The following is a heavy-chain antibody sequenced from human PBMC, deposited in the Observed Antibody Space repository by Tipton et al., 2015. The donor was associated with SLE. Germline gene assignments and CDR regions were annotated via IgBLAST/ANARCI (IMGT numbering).Heavy chain of an antibody. D-gene: IGHD1-26*01. J-gene: IGHJ3*01. CDR2: IHYSGTT. CDR1: GGSISGYY. V-gene: IGHV4-59*12. CDR3: VRERKYVVRFRELVAPDL. Sequence: TLSLTCAVSGGSISGYYWSWIRQPPGKELEWIGYIHYSGTTDYNPSLKSRVTISVDTSKNQFSLRLSSVTAADTAMYYCVRERKYVVRFRELVAPDLWGQGTAITVSS.